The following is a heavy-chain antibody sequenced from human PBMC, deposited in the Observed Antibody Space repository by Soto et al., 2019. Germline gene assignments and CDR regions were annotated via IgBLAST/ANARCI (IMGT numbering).Heavy chain of an antibody. Sequence: EVQVVESGGGLVQPGGSRRPPWVVFGFRFSSYWLHWVRQAPGKGLVCVSWINGDGSRTEYADPVKGRFTISRDNAKNMLYLQMNSLRAEDTAVYYCARGTIRGQGTLVTVSS. CDR3: ARGTI. D-gene: IGHD3-3*01. V-gene: IGHV3-74*01. J-gene: IGHJ4*02. CDR1: GFRFSSYW. CDR2: INGDGSRT.